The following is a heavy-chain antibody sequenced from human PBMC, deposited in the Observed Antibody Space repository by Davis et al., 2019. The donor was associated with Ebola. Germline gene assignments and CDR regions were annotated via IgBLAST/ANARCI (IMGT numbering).Heavy chain of an antibody. V-gene: IGHV3-7*03. J-gene: IGHJ6*02. Sequence: PGGSLRPSCTAPGFTLKSYWMTWVRQAPGKGLEWVANIKQDGREKNYVDSVKGRFTISRDNAKNTLYLQMNSLRADDTAVYYCARDLLLFDGLDVWGQGTTVTVSS. CDR3: ARDLLLFDGLDV. D-gene: IGHD2-15*01. CDR1: GFTLKSYW. CDR2: IKQDGREK.